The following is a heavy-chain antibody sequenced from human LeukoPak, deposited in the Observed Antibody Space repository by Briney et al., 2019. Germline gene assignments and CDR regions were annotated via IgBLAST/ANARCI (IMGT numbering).Heavy chain of an antibody. J-gene: IGHJ4*02. CDR3: AGARGCSFTMVRGVTGFDY. CDR2: INPNSSGT. V-gene: IGHV1-2*04. Sequence: GASVKVSCTASGYTFTGYYLHWVRQAPGQGLEWMGWINPNSSGTNNAPKFQGWVTITSDTSISTAYMERTRLTSDDTAMYYCAGARGCSFTMVRGVTGFDYWGQGTLVTVSS. D-gene: IGHD3-10*01. CDR1: GYTFTGYY.